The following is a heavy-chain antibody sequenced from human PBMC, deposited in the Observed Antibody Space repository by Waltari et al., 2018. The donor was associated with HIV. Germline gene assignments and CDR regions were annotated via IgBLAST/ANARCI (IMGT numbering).Heavy chain of an antibody. CDR2: INQAGTER. Sequence: EVQLVESGGGWVQPGGSLTLTCEASGFTFSFYLLSWVRQAPGKGLEWVANINQAGTERHYVDSVRGRFTISRDNGKTSLFLQMDNLSVEDTAVYYCATTHGSGDYDNDFDYWGQGTLV. J-gene: IGHJ4*02. D-gene: IGHD3-10*01. V-gene: IGHV3-7*01. CDR3: ATTHGSGDYDNDFDY. CDR1: GFTFSFYL.